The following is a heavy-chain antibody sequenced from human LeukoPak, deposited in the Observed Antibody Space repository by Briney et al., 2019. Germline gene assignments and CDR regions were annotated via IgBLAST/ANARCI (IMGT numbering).Heavy chain of an antibody. CDR1: GYTFTSYG. J-gene: IGHJ3*02. D-gene: IGHD4-17*01. V-gene: IGHV1-18*01. CDR2: ISAYNGNT. CDR3: ARGQDYGDYDNAFDI. Sequence: GASVKVTCKASGYTFTSYGISWVRQAPGQGLEWMGWISAYNGNTNYAQKLQGRVTMITDTSTSTAYMELWSLRSDDTAVYYCARGQDYGDYDNAFDIWGQGTMVTVSS.